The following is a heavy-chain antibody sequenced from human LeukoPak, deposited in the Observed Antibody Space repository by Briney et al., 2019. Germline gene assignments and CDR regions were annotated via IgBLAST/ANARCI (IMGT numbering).Heavy chain of an antibody. CDR1: GFTFSSYA. J-gene: IGHJ4*02. Sequence: GGSLRLSCAASGFTFSSYAMHWVRQAPGKGLEWVAFIHYDGTNNYYADSVKGRFTISRDNSKNTLYLQMNTLRADDTAVYYCAKDHGSSDWYYFDYWGQGTLVTVSS. V-gene: IGHV3-30*02. CDR2: IHYDGTNN. D-gene: IGHD6-13*01. CDR3: AKDHGSSDWYYFDY.